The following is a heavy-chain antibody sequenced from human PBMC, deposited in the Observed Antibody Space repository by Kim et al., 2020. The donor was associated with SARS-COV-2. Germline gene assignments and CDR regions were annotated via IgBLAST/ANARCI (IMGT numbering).Heavy chain of an antibody. CDR2: IKEDGSEK. V-gene: IGHV3-7*01. J-gene: IGHJ1*01. CDR1: GFTFNSYW. Sequence: GGSLRLSCAASGFTFNSYWMSWVRQAPGKGLEWVANIKEDGSEKDYVDSVKGRFTISRDNAKNSLFLQMNTLRADDTAVYYCARGPQSVGRGIFQYFQY. CDR3: ARGPQSVGRGIFQYFQY. D-gene: IGHD3-9*01.